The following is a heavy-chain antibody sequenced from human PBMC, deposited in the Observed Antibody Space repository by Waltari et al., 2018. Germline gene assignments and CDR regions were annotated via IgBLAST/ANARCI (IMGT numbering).Heavy chain of an antibody. V-gene: IGHV1-18*01. Sequence: QVQLVQSGAGVKKPGASVKVSCKASGYTFTSYGITWVRQASGQGLEWMGWISTYNGNTDYAQKLQDRVTMTADTSTSTAYMELRSLRSDDTAVYYCARAHYSGSGSYYNRHFDYWGQGTLVTVSS. CDR1: GYTFTSYG. J-gene: IGHJ4*02. CDR3: ARAHYSGSGSYYNRHFDY. D-gene: IGHD3-10*01. CDR2: ISTYNGNT.